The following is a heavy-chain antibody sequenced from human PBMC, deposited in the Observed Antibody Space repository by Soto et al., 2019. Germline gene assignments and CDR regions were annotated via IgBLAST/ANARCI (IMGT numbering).Heavy chain of an antibody. V-gene: IGHV3-23*01. CDR3: AGPYSSGWFFIC. Sequence: EVQLLESGGGLVQPGGSLRLSCAASGFTFSSYAMSWVRQAPGKGLEWVSAISGSGGSTYYADSVKGRFTISRDNSKNTLYLQMNSLRAEDTAVYYCAGPYSSGWFFICWGQGTLVTVSS. D-gene: IGHD6-19*01. CDR1: GFTFSSYA. J-gene: IGHJ4*02. CDR2: ISGSGGST.